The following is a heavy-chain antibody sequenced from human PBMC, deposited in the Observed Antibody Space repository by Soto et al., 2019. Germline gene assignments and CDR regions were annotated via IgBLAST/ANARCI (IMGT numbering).Heavy chain of an antibody. J-gene: IGHJ6*02. V-gene: IGHV4-34*01. CDR1: GGSFSGYY. D-gene: IGHD6-6*01. Sequence: SAPLSLTCAVYGGSFSGYYWSWIRPPPGKGLEWIGEINHSGSTNYNPSLKSRVTISVDTSKNQFSLKLSSGTAADTAVYYCARGRAARPFYYYYGMDVWGQGTTVTVS. CDR2: INHSGST. CDR3: ARGRAARPFYYYYGMDV.